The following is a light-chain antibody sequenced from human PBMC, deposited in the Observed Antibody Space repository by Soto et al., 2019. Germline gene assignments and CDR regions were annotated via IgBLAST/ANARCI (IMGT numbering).Light chain of an antibody. CDR3: QSRRTRPHT. CDR1: QSGSTA. J-gene: IGKJ2*01. V-gene: IGKV3-11*01. Sequence: EVVLTQSPVTLSLSHGDSAALSCRARQSGSTAVAWYQQKPGQASRLLIYDASDRATGVPARFSGSGSGTDFTLTISSLELEDFAVYFWQSRRTRPHTFGQGSKLDI. CDR2: DAS.